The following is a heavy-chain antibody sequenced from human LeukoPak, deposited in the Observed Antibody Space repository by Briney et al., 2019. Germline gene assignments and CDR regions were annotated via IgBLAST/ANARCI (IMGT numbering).Heavy chain of an antibody. Sequence: PGRSLRLSCAASGFTFDDYAMHWVRQAPGKGLEWVSGISWNSGSIGYADSVKGRFTISRDNAKNSLYLQMNSLRAEDTALYYCAKDSAYGSGSYSLFDYWGQGTLVTVSS. CDR1: GFTFDDYA. CDR3: AKDSAYGSGSYSLFDY. CDR2: ISWNSGSI. J-gene: IGHJ4*02. V-gene: IGHV3-9*01. D-gene: IGHD3-10*01.